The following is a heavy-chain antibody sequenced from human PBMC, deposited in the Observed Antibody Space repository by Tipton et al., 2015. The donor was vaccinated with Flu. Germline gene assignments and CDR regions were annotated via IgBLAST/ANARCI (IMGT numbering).Heavy chain of an antibody. J-gene: IGHJ4*02. Sequence: LRLSCDVSGYSITSGYYWGWVRQPPGQGLEWIGSIYHSGSTYYNPSPKSRVIISVDTSKNHFSLRLTSVTAADTAVYYCARHTGDSVRGVIDYWGQGNLVIVSS. CDR2: IYHSGST. D-gene: IGHD3-10*02. CDR3: ARHTGDSVRGVIDY. CDR1: GYSITSGYY. V-gene: IGHV4-38-2*01.